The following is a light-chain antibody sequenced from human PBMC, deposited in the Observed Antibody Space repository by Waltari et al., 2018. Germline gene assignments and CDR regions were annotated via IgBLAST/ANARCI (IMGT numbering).Light chain of an antibody. V-gene: IGKV3-15*01. CDR2: GAS. J-gene: IGKJ4*01. CDR3: QQYNNWPLT. Sequence: EIEMTQSPATLPVSPRERATLSCRASQSVSSNLAWYQQKPGQAPRLLIYGASTRATGIPARFSGSGSGTEFTLTISSMQSEDFAVYYCQQYNNWPLTFGGGTKVEIK. CDR1: QSVSSN.